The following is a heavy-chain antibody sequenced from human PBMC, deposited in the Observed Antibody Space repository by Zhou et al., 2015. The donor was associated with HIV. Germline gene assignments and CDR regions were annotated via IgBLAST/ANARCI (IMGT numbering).Heavy chain of an antibody. CDR1: GGTFSSYA. CDR3: ARTGYVLASPGIKFDH. J-gene: IGHJ4*02. CDR2: IIPIFGTA. V-gene: IGHV1-69*01. D-gene: IGHD3-10*02. Sequence: QVQLVQSGAEVKKPGSSVKVSCKASGGTFSSYAISWVRQAPGQGLEWMGGIIPIFGTANYAQKFQGRVTITADESTSTAYMELSSLKSEDTAMYYCARTGYVLASPGIKFDHWGQGTLVTVSS.